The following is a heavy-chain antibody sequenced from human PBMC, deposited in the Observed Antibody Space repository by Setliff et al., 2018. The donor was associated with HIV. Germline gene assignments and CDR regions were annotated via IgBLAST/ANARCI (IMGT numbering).Heavy chain of an antibody. Sequence: SETLSLTCNVSGGSISNYYWTWMRQPPGKGLEWIAYISYSGNTNYHLALRSRLTITRDTSKNQVSLTLRSVTAEDTAIYFCARDAELPGPPVHDAFDLWGPGTMVTVSS. CDR2: ISYSGNT. V-gene: IGHV4-59*01. CDR1: GGSISNYY. CDR3: ARDAELPGPPVHDAFDL. J-gene: IGHJ3*01. D-gene: IGHD1-1*01.